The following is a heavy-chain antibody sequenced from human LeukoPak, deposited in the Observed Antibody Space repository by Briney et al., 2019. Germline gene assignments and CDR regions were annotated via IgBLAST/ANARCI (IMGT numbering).Heavy chain of an antibody. CDR2: IYYSGNT. CDR1: GGSISSGGYY. Sequence: SEALSLTCTVSGGSISSGGYYWSWIRQPPGKGLEWIGYIYYSGNTYYTPSLQSRVTISVDTSKSQFSLSLTSVTAADTAVYYCARVAGTKYYYYYYMDVWGKGTTVTVSS. J-gene: IGHJ6*03. CDR3: ARVAGTKYYYYYYMDV. D-gene: IGHD6-13*01. V-gene: IGHV4-30-4*08.